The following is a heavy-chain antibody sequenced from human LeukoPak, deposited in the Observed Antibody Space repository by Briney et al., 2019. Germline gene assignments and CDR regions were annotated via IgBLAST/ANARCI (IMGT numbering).Heavy chain of an antibody. Sequence: GGSLRLSCAASGFTFSDYYMSWIRQAPGKGLEWVSYISSSGSTIYYADSVKGRFTISRDNAKNSLYLQMNSLRAEDTAVYYCAREILSVVTAIGNFQHWGQGTLVTVSS. CDR1: GFTFSDYY. V-gene: IGHV3-11*04. J-gene: IGHJ1*01. D-gene: IGHD2-21*02. CDR3: AREILSVVTAIGNFQH. CDR2: ISSSGSTI.